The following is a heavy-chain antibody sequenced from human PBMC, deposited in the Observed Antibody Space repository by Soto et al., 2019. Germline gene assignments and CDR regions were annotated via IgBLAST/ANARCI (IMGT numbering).Heavy chain of an antibody. CDR2: ISSSGSTI. J-gene: IGHJ4*02. Sequence: QVQLVESGGGLVKPGGSLRLSCAASGFTFSDYYMSWIRQAPGKGLEWVSYISSSGSTIYYADSVKGRFTISRDNAKNSLYLQMNRLKAEYTAVYYCASTIFGEVNLVYWGQGTLVTVSS. D-gene: IGHD3-3*01. V-gene: IGHV3-11*01. CDR3: ASTIFGEVNLVY. CDR1: GFTFSDYY.